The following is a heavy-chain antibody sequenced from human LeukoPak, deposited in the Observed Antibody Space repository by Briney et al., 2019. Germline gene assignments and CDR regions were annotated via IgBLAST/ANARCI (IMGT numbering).Heavy chain of an antibody. CDR1: GGSISSRSYS. J-gene: IGHJ4*02. CDR3: ARDGRYGANPADYFDY. V-gene: IGHV4-39*07. CDR2: IYYSGST. Sequence: PSETLSLTCTVSGGSISSRSYSWGWIRQPPGKGLEWIGGIYYSGSTYYNPSLKSRVIILVDTSKKQFSLKLSSVTAADTAVYYCARDGRYGANPADYFDYWGQGTLVTVSS. D-gene: IGHD4-17*01.